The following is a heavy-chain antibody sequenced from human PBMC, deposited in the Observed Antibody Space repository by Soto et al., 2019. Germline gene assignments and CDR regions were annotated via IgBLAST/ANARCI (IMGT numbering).Heavy chain of an antibody. Sequence: ASVKVSCKASGYTFTSYGISWVRQAPGQGLEWMGRISAYNGNTNYAQKLQGRVTMTTDTSTSTVYMELRSLRSDDTAVYYCASRNYYDTNGYYYWYNFDFWGQGTLVTVSS. CDR1: GYTFTSYG. V-gene: IGHV1-18*01. CDR3: ASRNYYDTNGYYYWYNFDF. J-gene: IGHJ4*02. D-gene: IGHD3-22*01. CDR2: ISAYNGNT.